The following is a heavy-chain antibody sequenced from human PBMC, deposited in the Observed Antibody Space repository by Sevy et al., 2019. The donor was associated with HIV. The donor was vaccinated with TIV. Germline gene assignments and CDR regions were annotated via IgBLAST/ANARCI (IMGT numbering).Heavy chain of an antibody. Sequence: GGSLRLSCAASGFTFSSYWMSWVRQAPGKGLEWVANIKQDGSEKYYVDSVKGRFTISRDNAKNSLYLQMNSLRAEDTAVYYCARDSFHYYDSSGYYLSYYYYYMDVWGKRTTVTVSS. CDR2: IKQDGSEK. V-gene: IGHV3-7*03. CDR3: ARDSFHYYDSSGYYLSYYYYYMDV. J-gene: IGHJ6*03. CDR1: GFTFSSYW. D-gene: IGHD3-22*01.